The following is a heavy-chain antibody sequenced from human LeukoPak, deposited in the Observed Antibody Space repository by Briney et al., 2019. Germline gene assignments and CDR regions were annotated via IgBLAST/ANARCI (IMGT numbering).Heavy chain of an antibody. V-gene: IGHV3-66*01. CDR2: LYSGGSI. D-gene: IGHD3-22*01. CDR3: ARTDSTGHYDY. CDR1: GLTVSSNY. J-gene: IGHJ4*02. Sequence: GGSLRLSCAASGLTVSSNYMTWVRQAPGEGLEWVSILYSGGSIYYPDSVKDRFTISRDKSKNSLYLQMNSPRAEDTAVYYCARTDSTGHYDYWGPGTLVTVSS.